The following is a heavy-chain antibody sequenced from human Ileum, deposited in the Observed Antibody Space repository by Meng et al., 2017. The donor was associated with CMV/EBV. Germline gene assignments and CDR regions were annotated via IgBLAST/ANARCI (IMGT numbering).Heavy chain of an antibody. CDR1: GFTFSSYS. CDR3: AGFLEWLTTA. Sequence: GGSLRLSCAASGFTFSSYSMNWVRQAPGKGLEWVSSISSSSSYIYYADSVKGRSTISRDNAKNSLYLQMNSLRAEDTAVYYCAGFLEWLTTALGQGTLVTVSS. CDR2: ISSSSSYI. J-gene: IGHJ5*02. V-gene: IGHV3-21*01. D-gene: IGHD3-3*01.